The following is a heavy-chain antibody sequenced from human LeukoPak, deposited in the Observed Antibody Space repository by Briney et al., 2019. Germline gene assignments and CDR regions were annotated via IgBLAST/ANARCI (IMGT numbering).Heavy chain of an antibody. D-gene: IGHD2-15*01. Sequence: GGSLRLSCAASGFTFSSYWMHWVRQAPGKGLVCVSRVNTDGRDTIYADSVKGRFTISRDNAKNTLHLQMNSLRAEDTAVYFCATDRGGGSCFSTWAQGTLVTVSS. J-gene: IGHJ5*02. CDR2: VNTDGRDT. CDR3: ATDRGGGSCFST. V-gene: IGHV3-74*01. CDR1: GFTFSSYW.